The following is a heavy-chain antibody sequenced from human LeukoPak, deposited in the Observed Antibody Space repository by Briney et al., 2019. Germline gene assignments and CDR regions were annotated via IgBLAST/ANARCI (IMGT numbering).Heavy chain of an antibody. V-gene: IGHV3-11*01. Sequence: GGSLRLSCAASGITFSDYYMSWIRQAPGKGLEWVSYISSSGSTIYYADSVKGRFTISRDNAKNSLYLQMNSLRAEDTAVYYCARDQGGVLRFLEWPQYFDYWGQGTLVTVSS. CDR2: ISSSGSTI. CDR3: ARDQGGVLRFLEWPQYFDY. J-gene: IGHJ4*02. D-gene: IGHD3-3*01. CDR1: GITFSDYY.